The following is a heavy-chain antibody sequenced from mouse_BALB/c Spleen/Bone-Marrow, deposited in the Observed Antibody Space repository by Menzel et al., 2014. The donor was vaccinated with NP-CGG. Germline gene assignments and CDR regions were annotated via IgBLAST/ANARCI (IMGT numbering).Heavy chain of an antibody. J-gene: IGHJ3*01. CDR1: GYSITSGYY. CDR3: ARSPLDRPFAY. D-gene: IGHD2-14*01. V-gene: IGHV3-6*02. Sequence: EVKLQESGPGLVKPSQSLSLTCSVTGYSITSGYYWNWIRQFPGNKLGWMGYVSYDGSNNYNPSLKNRISITRDTSKNQFFLKLNSVTTEDTATYYCARSPLDRPFAYWGQGTLVTVSA. CDR2: VSYDGSN.